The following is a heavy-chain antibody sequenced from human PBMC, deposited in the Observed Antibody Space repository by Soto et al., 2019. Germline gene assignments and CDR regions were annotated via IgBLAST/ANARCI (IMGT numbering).Heavy chain of an antibody. Sequence: QVQLQESGPGLVKPSQTLSLTCTVSGGSISSGGYYWSWIRQHPGKGLEWIGYIYYSGSTPYNPSPNSRVTISAEASTNQFSLPLSTVTAAATAVYYCAGGLSNWNYLDYWGQGTLVTVSS. CDR3: AGGLSNWNYLDY. CDR2: IYYSGST. CDR1: GGSISSGGYY. D-gene: IGHD1-1*01. J-gene: IGHJ4*02. V-gene: IGHV4-31*03.